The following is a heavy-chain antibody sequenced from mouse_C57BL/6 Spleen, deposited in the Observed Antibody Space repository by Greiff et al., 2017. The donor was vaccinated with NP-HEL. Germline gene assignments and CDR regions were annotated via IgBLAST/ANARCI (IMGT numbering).Heavy chain of an antibody. CDR1: GYTFTSYW. CDR3: AKLGDFDY. D-gene: IGHD4-1*01. J-gene: IGHJ2*01. V-gene: IGHV1-59*01. Sequence: QVQLQQPGAELVRPGTSVKLSCKASGYTFTSYWMHWVKQRPGQGLEWIGVIDPSDSYTNYNQKFKGKATLTVDTSSSTAYMPLSSLTSEDSAVYYCAKLGDFDYWGQGTTLTVSS. CDR2: IDPSDSYT.